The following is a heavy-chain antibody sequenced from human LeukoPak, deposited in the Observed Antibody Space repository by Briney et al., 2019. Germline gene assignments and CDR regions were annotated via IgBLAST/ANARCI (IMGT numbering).Heavy chain of an antibody. V-gene: IGHV1-8*03. CDR3: AREKRYQLPHFDY. J-gene: IGHJ4*02. CDR1: GYTFTSYD. D-gene: IGHD2-2*01. Sequence: ASVKVSCKASGYTFTSYDINWVRQATGQGLEWMGWMNPNSGNTGYAQKFQGRVTITRNTSISTAYMELSSLRSEDTAVYYCAREKRYQLPHFDYWGQGTLVTVSS. CDR2: MNPNSGNT.